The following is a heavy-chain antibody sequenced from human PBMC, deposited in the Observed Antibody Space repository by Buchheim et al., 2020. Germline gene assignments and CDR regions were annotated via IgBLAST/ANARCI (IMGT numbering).Heavy chain of an antibody. Sequence: EVQLVESGGGLVKPGGSLRLSCAASGFTFSSYSMNWVRQAPGKGLEWVSSISSSSSYIYYADSVKGRFTISRDNAKNSLYLQMNSLRAEDTAVYYCARDLLAGEVPAALIGCWGQGTL. V-gene: IGHV3-21*01. J-gene: IGHJ4*02. D-gene: IGHD2-2*01. CDR2: ISSSSSYI. CDR3: ARDLLAGEVPAALIGC. CDR1: GFTFSSYS.